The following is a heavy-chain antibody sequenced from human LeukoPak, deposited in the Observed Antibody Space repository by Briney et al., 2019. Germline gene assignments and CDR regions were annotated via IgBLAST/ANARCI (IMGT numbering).Heavy chain of an antibody. CDR2: IIPIFGTA. CDR3: ARDWGEGNPLRIFGVVIPHRPINAFDI. V-gene: IGHV1-69*13. D-gene: IGHD3-3*01. CDR1: GGTFTSYA. Sequence: SVKVSCKASGGTFTSYAISWVRQAPGQGLEWMGGIIPIFGTANYAQKLQGRVTITADESTSTAYMELSSLRSEGTAVYYCARDWGEGNPLRIFGVVIPHRPINAFDIWGQGTMVTVSS. J-gene: IGHJ3*02.